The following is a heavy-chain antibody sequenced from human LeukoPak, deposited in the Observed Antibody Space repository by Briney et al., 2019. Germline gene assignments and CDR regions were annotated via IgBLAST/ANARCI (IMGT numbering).Heavy chain of an antibody. CDR3: ASGIYSYGSGSYKDDAFDI. V-gene: IGHV1-3*01. Sequence: GASVKVSCKSSGYTFTSYAMHWARQAPGQRREWMGWINAVNGNTKYSQKFQGRVTITRDTSASTAYMELSSLRSEDTAVSSCASGIYSYGSGSYKDDAFDIWGQGTMVTVSS. CDR2: INAVNGNT. CDR1: GYTFTSYA. D-gene: IGHD3-10*01. J-gene: IGHJ3*02.